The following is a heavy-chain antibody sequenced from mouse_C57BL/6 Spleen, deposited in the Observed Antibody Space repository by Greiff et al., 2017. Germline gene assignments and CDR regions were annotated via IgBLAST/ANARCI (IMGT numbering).Heavy chain of an antibody. CDR1: GYTFTSYW. CDR2: INPSNGGT. V-gene: IGHV1-53*01. CDR3: ARSRIYDGYYVLFDY. Sequence: QVQLQQPGTELVKPGASVKLSCKASGYTFTSYWMHWVKQRPGQGLEWIGNINPSNGGTNYNEKFKSKATLTVDKSSSTAYMQLSSLTSEDSAVYYGARSRIYDGYYVLFDYWGQGTTLTVSS. J-gene: IGHJ2*01. D-gene: IGHD2-3*01.